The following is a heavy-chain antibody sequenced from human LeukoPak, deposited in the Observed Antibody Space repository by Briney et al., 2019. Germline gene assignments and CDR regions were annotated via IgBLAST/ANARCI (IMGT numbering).Heavy chain of an antibody. Sequence: GGSLRLFCAASGFTFSSYSMNWVRQAPGKGLEWVSFTSTSSSYIHNADSVKGRFTISRDNAEISLYLQMNSLRAEDTAVYYCARAAIAAARIYYYMDVWGKGTTVTVSS. J-gene: IGHJ6*03. D-gene: IGHD6-13*01. CDR1: GFTFSSYS. CDR3: ARAAIAAARIYYYMDV. CDR2: TSTSSSYI. V-gene: IGHV3-21*01.